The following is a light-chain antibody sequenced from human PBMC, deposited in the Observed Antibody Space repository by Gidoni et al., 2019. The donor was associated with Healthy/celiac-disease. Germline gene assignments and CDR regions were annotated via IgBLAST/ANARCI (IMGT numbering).Light chain of an antibody. V-gene: IGKV3-11*01. CDR1: QSVSSY. CDR3: QQRSNWLN. J-gene: IGKJ4*01. CDR2: DAS. Sequence: EIVLTQSPATLSLSPGERATLSCRASQSVSSYLAWYQQKPGHAPRLLIYDASNRATGIPARFSGSGSGTDLTLTISRLEPEDFAVYYCQQRSNWLNFGGGTKVEIK.